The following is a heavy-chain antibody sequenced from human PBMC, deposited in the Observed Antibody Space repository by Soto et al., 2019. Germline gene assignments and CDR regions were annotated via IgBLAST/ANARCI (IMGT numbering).Heavy chain of an antibody. J-gene: IGHJ6*02. CDR1: GFTFSSYG. V-gene: IGHV3-30*18. CDR2: ISYDGSKK. CDR3: AKSIAAEYYYYGVDV. Sequence: QVYLVESGGGVVQPGRSLRLSCAASGFTFSSYGMHWVRQAPGKGLEWVAVISYDGSKKYYADSVKGRFTVSRDNSKNTVYLQMNSLRGEDTAVYYCAKSIAAEYYYYGVDVWGQGTTVTVSS. D-gene: IGHD6-13*01.